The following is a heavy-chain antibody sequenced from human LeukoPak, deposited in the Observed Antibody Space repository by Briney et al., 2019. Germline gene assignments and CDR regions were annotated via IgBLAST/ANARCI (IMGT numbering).Heavy chain of an antibody. CDR1: GFTFSSYA. CDR3: AKVDKVFWIPDAFDI. CDR2: ISGSGGST. D-gene: IGHD3-3*01. J-gene: IGHJ3*02. V-gene: IGHV3-23*01. Sequence: PGGSLRLSCAASGFTFSSYAMSWVRQAPGKGLEWVSAISGSGGSTYYADSVKGRLTISRDNSKNTLYLQMNRLRAEDTAVYYCAKVDKVFWIPDAFDIWGQGTMVTVSS.